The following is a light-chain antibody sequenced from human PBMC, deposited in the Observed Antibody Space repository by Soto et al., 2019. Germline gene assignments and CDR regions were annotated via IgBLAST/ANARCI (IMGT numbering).Light chain of an antibody. J-gene: IGKJ2*01. CDR2: GAS. CDR3: QQYGPSPMYT. CDR1: KSVSNSY. Sequence: DIGLTQSPGTLSLSPGERATLSCRASKSVSNSYLAWYQKKPGQAPRLLFYGASIRATGIPDRFSGSGSGTDITLTISRLEPEDFAVYYCQQYGPSPMYTFGQGTTLEIK. V-gene: IGKV3-20*01.